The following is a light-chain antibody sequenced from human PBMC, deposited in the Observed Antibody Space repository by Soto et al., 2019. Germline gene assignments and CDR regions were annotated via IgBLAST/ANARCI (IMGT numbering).Light chain of an antibody. CDR1: QSLSSNS. J-gene: IGKJ4*01. Sequence: EIVLTQSPVTLSVSPGERATLSCRASQSLSSNSLAWYQQKPGQAPRLLIFGTSRSATAIPDRFSGSESGTDFTLTISRLQPEDFAEYYCQQYGGSTRFFGGGTKVEIK. CDR3: QQYGGSTRF. V-gene: IGKV3-20*01. CDR2: GTS.